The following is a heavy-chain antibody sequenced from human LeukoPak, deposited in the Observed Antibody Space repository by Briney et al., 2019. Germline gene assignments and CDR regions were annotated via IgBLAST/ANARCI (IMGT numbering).Heavy chain of an antibody. J-gene: IGHJ4*02. Sequence: SETLSLTCTVSGGSISSYYWSWIRQPPGKGLEWIGYIYYSGSTNYNPSLKSRVTISVDTSKNQFSLKMSSVTAADTAVYYCAHTSVVVISQNYFDHWGQGTLVTVSS. D-gene: IGHD3-22*01. V-gene: IGHV4-59*01. CDR2: IYYSGST. CDR1: GGSISSYY. CDR3: AHTSVVVISQNYFDH.